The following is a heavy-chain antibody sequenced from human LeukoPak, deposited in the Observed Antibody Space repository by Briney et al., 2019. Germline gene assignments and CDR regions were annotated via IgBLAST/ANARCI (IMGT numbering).Heavy chain of an antibody. V-gene: IGHV3-30*03. D-gene: IGHD3-10*01. CDR3: ARVSAPNYGSNHRWGYFDL. CDR2: ISYDGSDK. Sequence: PGGSLRLSCAASGFTFSSYGMYWVRQAPGKGLEWVAVISYDGSDKYYADSVKGRFTISRDNSKNTLYLQMGSLRAEDMAVYYCARVSAPNYGSNHRWGYFDLWGRGTLVTVSS. J-gene: IGHJ2*01. CDR1: GFTFSSYG.